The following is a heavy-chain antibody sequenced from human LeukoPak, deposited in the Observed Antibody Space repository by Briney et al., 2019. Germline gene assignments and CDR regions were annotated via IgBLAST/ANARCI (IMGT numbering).Heavy chain of an antibody. D-gene: IGHD1-26*01. Sequence: GGSLRVSCAASGFTFSSYDMSWVRQAQGKGLEWVSAISSSGGSTYYADSVKGRFTISRDNSKSTLYLQMNSLRAEDTAVYYCAKDQSSGTYFDYWGQGTLVTVSS. V-gene: IGHV3-23*01. CDR1: GFTFSSYD. CDR2: ISSSGGST. CDR3: AKDQSSGTYFDY. J-gene: IGHJ4*02.